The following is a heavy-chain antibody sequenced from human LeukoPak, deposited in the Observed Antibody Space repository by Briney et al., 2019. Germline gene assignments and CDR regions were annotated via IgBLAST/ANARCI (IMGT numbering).Heavy chain of an antibody. D-gene: IGHD1-26*01. Sequence: PGGSLRLSCAASGFTFSNYNMNWVRQAPGKGLEWVSYISDSSSSIYYADSVKGRLTISRDNAKNSLYLQMNILRAEDTAVYYCARVLTSYYFFDYWGQGTLVTVSS. CDR3: ARVLTSYYFFDY. J-gene: IGHJ4*02. CDR2: ISDSSSSI. V-gene: IGHV3-48*01. CDR1: GFTFSNYN.